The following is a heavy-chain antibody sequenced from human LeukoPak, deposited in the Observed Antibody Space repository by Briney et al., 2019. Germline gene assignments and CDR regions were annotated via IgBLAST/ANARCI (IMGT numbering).Heavy chain of an antibody. CDR1: GFTFSGSA. V-gene: IGHV3-73*01. Sequence: GGSLRLSCAASGFTFSGSAVHWVRQASGKGLEWVGRIRSKANSYATAYAASVKGRFTISRDDSKNTAYLQMNSLKTEDTAVYYCTIAAAGTPLGVYWGQGTLVTVSS. CDR2: IRSKANSYAT. CDR3: TIAAAGTPLGVY. D-gene: IGHD6-13*01. J-gene: IGHJ4*02.